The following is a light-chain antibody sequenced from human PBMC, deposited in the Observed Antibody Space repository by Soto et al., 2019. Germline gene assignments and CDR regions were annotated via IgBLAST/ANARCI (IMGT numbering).Light chain of an antibody. CDR1: QNVSSY. V-gene: IGKV3-11*01. CDR3: QQRSNWPPT. J-gene: IGKJ4*01. Sequence: IVFTQSPATLSLSPGESATLSCRASQNVSSYLAWYQQKPGQAPRLLIYDASNRATGIPARFSGSGSGTDFTLTISSLEPEDFAVYYCQQRSNWPPTFGGGTKVDIK. CDR2: DAS.